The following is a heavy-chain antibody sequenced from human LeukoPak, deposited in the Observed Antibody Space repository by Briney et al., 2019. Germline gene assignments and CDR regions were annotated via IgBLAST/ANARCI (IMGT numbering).Heavy chain of an antibody. V-gene: IGHV3-7*01. CDR1: GFTFSSYG. Sequence: GGSLRLSCAASGFTFSSYGMHWVRQAPGKGLEWVANIKQDGSEKYYVDSVKGRFTISRDNAKNSLYLQMNSLRAEDTAVYYCARVGHSSGWFFDYWGQGTLVTVSS. CDR2: IKQDGSEK. D-gene: IGHD6-19*01. CDR3: ARVGHSSGWFFDY. J-gene: IGHJ4*02.